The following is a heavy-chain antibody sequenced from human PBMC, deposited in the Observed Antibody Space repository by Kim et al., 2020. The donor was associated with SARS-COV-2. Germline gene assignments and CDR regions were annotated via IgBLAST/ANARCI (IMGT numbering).Heavy chain of an antibody. V-gene: IGHV1-69*01. CDR2: TA. J-gene: IGHJ4*02. CDR3: ARSAGGEFDY. D-gene: IGHD3-16*01. Sequence: TANYAQKFQGRVTITADESTSTAYMELSSLRSEDTAVYYCARSAGGEFDYWGQGTLVTVSS.